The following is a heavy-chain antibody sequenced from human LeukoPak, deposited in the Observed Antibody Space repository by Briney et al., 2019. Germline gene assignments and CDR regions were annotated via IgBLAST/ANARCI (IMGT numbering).Heavy chain of an antibody. CDR2: IKQDGREK. J-gene: IGHJ4*02. CDR3: ARYYYDSSGYNDHFDY. Sequence: GGSLRLSCAASGFTFSNYWMSWVRQATGKGLEWVANIKQDGREKYYVDSVKGRFTISRDSAKNSLYLQMNSLRDEDTAVYYCARYYYDSSGYNDHFDYWGQGTLVTVSS. D-gene: IGHD3-22*01. V-gene: IGHV3-7*05. CDR1: GFTFSNYW.